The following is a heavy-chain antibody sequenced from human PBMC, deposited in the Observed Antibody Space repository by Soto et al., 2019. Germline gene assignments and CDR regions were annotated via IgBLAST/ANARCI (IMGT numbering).Heavy chain of an antibody. CDR2: IYYSGST. J-gene: IGHJ4*02. V-gene: IGHV4-31*03. CDR3: AREKEQLVSN. Sequence: TLSLTCTVSGGSISSGGYYWSWIRQHPGKGLEWIGYIYYSGSTYYNPSLKSRVTISVDTSKNQFSLKLSSVTAADTAVYYCAREKEQLVSNWGQGTLVTVSS. D-gene: IGHD6-6*01. CDR1: GGSISSGGYY.